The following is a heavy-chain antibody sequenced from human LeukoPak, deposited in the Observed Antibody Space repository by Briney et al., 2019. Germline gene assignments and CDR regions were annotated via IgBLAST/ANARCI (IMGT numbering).Heavy chain of an antibody. V-gene: IGHV4-59*08. Sequence: PSETLSLTCNVSGGSISSYYWSWIRQPPGKGLEWIGYIYYSGSTNYNPSLKSRVTISVDTSKNQFSLKLSSVIAADTAVYYCARHGDSGSYYGYDYWGQGTLVTVSS. D-gene: IGHD1-26*01. J-gene: IGHJ4*02. CDR1: GGSISSYY. CDR2: IYYSGST. CDR3: ARHGDSGSYYGYDY.